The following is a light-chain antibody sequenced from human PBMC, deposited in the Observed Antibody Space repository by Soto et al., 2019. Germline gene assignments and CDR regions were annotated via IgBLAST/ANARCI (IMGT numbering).Light chain of an antibody. Sequence: QSVLIQPPSASGTPGQRVTISCSGSSSNIGGNTVNWYQQFPGTAPRLLIFRNNQWPSGVPDRFSGSKSGTSASLAISGLQSGDEADYYCASWDDSLNAKVFGGGTKLTVL. J-gene: IGLJ3*02. CDR3: ASWDDSLNAKV. V-gene: IGLV1-44*01. CDR2: RNN. CDR1: SSNIGGNT.